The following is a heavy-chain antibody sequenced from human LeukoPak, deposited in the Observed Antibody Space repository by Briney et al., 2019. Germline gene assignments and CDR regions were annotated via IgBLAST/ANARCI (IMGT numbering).Heavy chain of an antibody. CDR1: GGSIRSYY. J-gene: IGHJ5*02. D-gene: IGHD3-10*01. Sequence: PSETLSLTCTVSGGSIRSYYWSWIRQPPGKGLEWIGYIYYSGSTNYNPSLKSRVTISVDTSRNQFSLKLSSVTAADTAVYYCASIWFGEIGAWFDPWGQGTLVTVSS. CDR3: ASIWFGEIGAWFDP. CDR2: IYYSGST. V-gene: IGHV4-59*08.